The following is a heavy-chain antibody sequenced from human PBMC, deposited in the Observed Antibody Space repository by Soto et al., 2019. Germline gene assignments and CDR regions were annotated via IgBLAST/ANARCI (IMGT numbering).Heavy chain of an antibody. CDR1: GGSISVYY. CDR3: ARGVGSSPPRY. J-gene: IGHJ4*02. V-gene: IGHV4-59*01. Sequence: SETLSLTCTISGGSISVYYWSWIRQSPRQGLEWIGYVYDNGRPYYSPSLKSRVTISADTSKNQISLKLTSATAADTAVYYCARGVGSSPPRYWGRGTLVTVSS. CDR2: VYDNGRP. D-gene: IGHD3-9*01.